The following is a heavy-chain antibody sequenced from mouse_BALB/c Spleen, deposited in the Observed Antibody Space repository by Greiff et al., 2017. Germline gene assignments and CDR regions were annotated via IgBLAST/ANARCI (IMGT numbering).Heavy chain of an antibody. CDR1: GFSLTSYG. J-gene: IGHJ3*01. D-gene: IGHD2-4*01. CDR3: ARNFGITYWFAY. Sequence: QVQLQQSGPGLVQPSQSLSITCTASGFSLTSYGVHWVRQSPGKGLEWLGVIWSGGSTDYNAAFISRLSISKDNSKSQVFFKMNSLQANDTAIYYCARNFGITYWFAYWGQGTLVTVSA. CDR2: IWSGGST. V-gene: IGHV2-2*02.